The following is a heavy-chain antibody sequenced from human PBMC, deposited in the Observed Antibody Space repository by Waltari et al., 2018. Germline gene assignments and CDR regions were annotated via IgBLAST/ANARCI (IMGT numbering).Heavy chain of an antibody. Sequence: QVQLVQSGAEVKKPGSSVKVSCKASGGTFSSYAISWVRQAPGQGLEWMGRIIPILGTGNYAQKVQGRVTISGDQSTSPSFMELRSLRSEDTAVYYFAGPSCRHWAFYYWGQGTLGTVSS. V-gene: IGHV1-69*15. CDR2: IIPILGTG. CDR1: GGTFSSYA. J-gene: IGHJ4*02. D-gene: IGHD7-27*01. CDR3: AGPSCRHWAFYY.